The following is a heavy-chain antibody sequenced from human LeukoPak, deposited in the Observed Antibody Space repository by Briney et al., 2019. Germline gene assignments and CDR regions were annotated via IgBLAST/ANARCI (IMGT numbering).Heavy chain of an antibody. CDR2: VNPSGGNT. V-gene: IGHV1-46*01. CDR1: GYTFTSYY. CDR3: ARGNGSLDY. Sequence: ASVKVSCKASGYTFTSYYLHWVRQAPGQGLEWMGIVNPSGGNTNYAQKFQGRVTMTRDTSTSTVYMELSSLRSEDTAVYYCARGNGSLDYWGQGTLVTVSS. D-gene: IGHD3-10*01. J-gene: IGHJ4*02.